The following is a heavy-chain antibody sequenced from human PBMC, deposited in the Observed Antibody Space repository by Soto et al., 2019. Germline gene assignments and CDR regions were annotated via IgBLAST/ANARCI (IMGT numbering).Heavy chain of an antibody. CDR2: ITAIFGAA. Sequence: QVQLVQSGAEVKKPGSSVKVSCKASGGTFSSYGISWVRQAPGQGLEWMGGITAIFGAANYAPKFQGRVTITADESTSTAYMEMNSLRSEDSAVYYCAISEAVRSEAGTTVVGPNNWLDPWGQGTLVTVSS. D-gene: IGHD1-7*01. CDR1: GGTFSSYG. CDR3: AISEAVRSEAGTTVVGPNNWLDP. J-gene: IGHJ5*02. V-gene: IGHV1-69*01.